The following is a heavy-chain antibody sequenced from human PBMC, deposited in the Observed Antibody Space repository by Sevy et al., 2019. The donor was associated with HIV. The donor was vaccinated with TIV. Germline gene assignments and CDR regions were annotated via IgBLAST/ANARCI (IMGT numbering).Heavy chain of an antibody. V-gene: IGHV3-21*01. D-gene: IGHD3-3*01. CDR2: ISSSSSYI. CDR1: GFTFSSYS. J-gene: IGHJ4*02. Sequence: GGSLRLSCAASGFTFSSYSMNWVRQAPGKGLEWVSSISSSSSYIYYADSVKGRFTISRDNAKNSLYLQMNSLRAEDTAAYYCARAFYDFWSGYYDFDYWGQGTLVTVSS. CDR3: ARAFYDFWSGYYDFDY.